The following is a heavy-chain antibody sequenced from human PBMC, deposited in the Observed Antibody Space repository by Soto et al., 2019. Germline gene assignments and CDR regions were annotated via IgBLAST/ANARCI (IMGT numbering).Heavy chain of an antibody. CDR2: ISSSSSYI. CDR3: XXAASHYSNLDY. D-gene: IGHD4-4*01. V-gene: IGHV3-21*01. Sequence: EVQLVESGGGLVKPGGSLRLSCAASGFTFSSYSMNWVRQAPGKGLEWVSSISSSSSYIYYADSVKGRFTISRDNAKNSLYLQMNSLRAEDTXVXXXXXAASHYSNLDYWGQGTLVTXSS. J-gene: IGHJ4*02. CDR1: GFTFSSYS.